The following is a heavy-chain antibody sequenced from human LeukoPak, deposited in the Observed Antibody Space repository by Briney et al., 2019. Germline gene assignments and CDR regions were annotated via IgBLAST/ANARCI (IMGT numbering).Heavy chain of an antibody. V-gene: IGHV4-39*07. Sequence: SETLSLTCTVSGGSISSSSFYWGWIRQPPGKGLELIGFIFHSGSTYYNPSLKSRVTISVDTSKNQFSLKLSSVTAADTAVYYCARGRIWFDPWGQGTLVTVSS. J-gene: IGHJ5*02. CDR2: IFHSGST. D-gene: IGHD2-15*01. CDR1: GGSISSSSFY. CDR3: ARGRIWFDP.